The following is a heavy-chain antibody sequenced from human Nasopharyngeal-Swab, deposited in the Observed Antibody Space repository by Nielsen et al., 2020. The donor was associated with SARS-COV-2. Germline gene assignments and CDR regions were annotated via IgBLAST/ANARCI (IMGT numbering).Heavy chain of an antibody. D-gene: IGHD5-12*01. J-gene: IGHJ6*03. Sequence: RQAPGKALEWLAHIFSNDEKSYSTSLKSRLTISKDTSKSQVVLTMTNMDPVDTATYYCARTDGGYAPYYYYYMDVWGKGTTVTVSS. CDR3: ARTDGGYAPYYYYYMDV. V-gene: IGHV2-26*01. CDR2: IFSNDEK.